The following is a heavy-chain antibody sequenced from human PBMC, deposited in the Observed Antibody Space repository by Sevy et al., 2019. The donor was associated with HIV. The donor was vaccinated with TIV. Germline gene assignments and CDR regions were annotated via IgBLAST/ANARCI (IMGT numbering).Heavy chain of an antibody. CDR3: AREDSKNWRYFDY. J-gene: IGHJ4*02. D-gene: IGHD1-1*01. Sequence: GGSLRLSCAAAGFTFSSYTMNWVRLAPGKGLEWVASISFSSNYIYYTDSLKGRFTISRDNAKNSLYLQMNSLRAEDTAVYYYAREDSKNWRYFDYWGQGTLVTVSS. CDR1: GFTFSSYT. V-gene: IGHV3-21*01. CDR2: ISFSSNYI.